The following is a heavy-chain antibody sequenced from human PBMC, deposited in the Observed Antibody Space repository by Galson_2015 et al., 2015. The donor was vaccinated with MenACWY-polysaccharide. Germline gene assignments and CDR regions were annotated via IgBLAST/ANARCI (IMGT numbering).Heavy chain of an antibody. CDR2: ISSTSSAI. J-gene: IGHJ3*02. D-gene: IGHD5-12*01. CDR3: ASDNMVAGAFDI. Sequence: SLRLSCAAYGFTFSYYNMDWVRQAPGKGLEWVSYISSTSSAIYYADSVKGRFTISRDNAKNSLYLQMNSLRDEDTAIYYCASDNMVAGAFDIWGQGTMVAVSS. V-gene: IGHV3-48*02. CDR1: GFTFSYYN.